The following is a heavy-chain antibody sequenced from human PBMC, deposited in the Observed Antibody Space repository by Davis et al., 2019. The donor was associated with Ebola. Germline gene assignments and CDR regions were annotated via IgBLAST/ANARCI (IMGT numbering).Heavy chain of an antibody. Sequence: GESLKISCAASEFTFRSYAMSWVRQAPGQGLEWVSLISGNSGSTYYADSVKGRFTISRDNSRNTLYLLMNTLRAEDTAVYYCARDRGSDWYFDLWGQGTLVTVSS. CDR1: EFTFRSYA. CDR2: ISGNSGST. V-gene: IGHV3-23*01. CDR3: ARDRGSDWYFDL. J-gene: IGHJ4*02. D-gene: IGHD3-9*01.